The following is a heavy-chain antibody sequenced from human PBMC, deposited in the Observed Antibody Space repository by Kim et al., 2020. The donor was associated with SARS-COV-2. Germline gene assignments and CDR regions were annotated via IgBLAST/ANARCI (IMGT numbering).Heavy chain of an antibody. CDR2: IDPSDSYT. CDR1: GYSFTSYW. CDR3: ARLLREESYDFWSGYHGRYYYGMDV. D-gene: IGHD3-3*01. Sequence: GESLKISCKGSGYSFTSYWISWVRQMPGKGLEWMGRIDPSDSYTNYSPSFQGHVTISADKSISTAYLQWSSLKASDTAMYYCARLLREESYDFWSGYHGRYYYGMDVWGQGTTVTVSS. V-gene: IGHV5-10-1*01. J-gene: IGHJ6*02.